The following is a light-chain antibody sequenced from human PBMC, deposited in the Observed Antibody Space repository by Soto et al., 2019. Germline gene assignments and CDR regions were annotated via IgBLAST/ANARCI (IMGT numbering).Light chain of an antibody. CDR1: HSLFFGSNNKTF. V-gene: IGKV4-1*01. Sequence: DIVMTQSPDSLAVSLGERATINCRSSHSLFFGSNNKTFLSGYQQKPGQPPKLLITWSSTRESGVPDRFTGSGSGTECSLTITNLQAEDVAVYYCLQYFSTPRTVGQGTKVEIK. CDR3: LQYFSTPRT. CDR2: WSS. J-gene: IGKJ1*01.